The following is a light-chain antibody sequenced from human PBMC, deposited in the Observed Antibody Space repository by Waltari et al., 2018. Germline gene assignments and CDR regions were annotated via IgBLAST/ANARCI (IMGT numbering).Light chain of an antibody. CDR3: QERSDWRGLT. Sequence: EIVLTQSPATLPLSPGDRAVLSCRASQSFNNYLAWYQQKPGQAPRLLIYDASTRATGIAARFSGSGSGTDFTLTISSLEPEDSAVYYCQERSDWRGLTFGPGTKVDIK. J-gene: IGKJ3*01. CDR1: QSFNNY. V-gene: IGKV3-11*01. CDR2: DAS.